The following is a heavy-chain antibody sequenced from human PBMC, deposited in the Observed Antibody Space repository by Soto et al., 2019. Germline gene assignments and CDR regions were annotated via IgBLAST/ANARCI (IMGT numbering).Heavy chain of an antibody. J-gene: IGHJ6*03. Sequence: QVQLVQSGAEVKKPGSSVKVSCKASGGTFSSYTISWVRQAPGQGLEWMGRIIPILGIANYAQKFQGRVTTTADKSTSTADRELSSLRSEDTAVYYCARECGWGADEEGYHYYLDVWGKRTTVTVS. CDR3: ARECGWGADEEGYHYYLDV. D-gene: IGHD3-3*01. V-gene: IGHV1-69*02. CDR2: IIPILGIA. CDR1: GGTFSSYT.